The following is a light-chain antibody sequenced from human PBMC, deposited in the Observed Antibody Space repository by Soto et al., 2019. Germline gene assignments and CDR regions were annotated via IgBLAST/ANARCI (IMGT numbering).Light chain of an antibody. J-gene: IGKJ4*01. CDR1: QSVSSS. V-gene: IGKV3-11*01. Sequence: EIVLTQSPATLSLSPGERATLSCWASQSVSSSLAWYQQKPGQVPRLLIYDASNRATGIPARFSGGGSGTDVTLTISSLEPEYFAVYSFQQRSSWPITFGGGTKVEI. CDR3: QQRSSWPIT. CDR2: DAS.